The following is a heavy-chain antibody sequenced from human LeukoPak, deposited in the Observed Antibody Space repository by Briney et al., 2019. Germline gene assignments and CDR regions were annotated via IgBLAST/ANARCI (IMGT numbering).Heavy chain of an antibody. J-gene: IGHJ5*02. D-gene: IGHD6-19*01. Sequence: ASVKVSCKASGYTFTGYYMHWVRQAPGQGLEWMGWINPNSGGTKYAQKFQGRVTMTRDTSISTAYMELSRLRSDDTAVYYCARGWQQWLDNNWFDPWGQGTLVTVSP. CDR1: GYTFTGYY. V-gene: IGHV1-2*02. CDR3: ARGWQQWLDNNWFDP. CDR2: INPNSGGT.